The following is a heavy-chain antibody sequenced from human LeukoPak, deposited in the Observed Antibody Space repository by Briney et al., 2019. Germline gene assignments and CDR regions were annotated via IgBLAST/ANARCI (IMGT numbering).Heavy chain of an antibody. D-gene: IGHD2-2*01. V-gene: IGHV1-2*02. J-gene: IGHJ5*02. Sequence: GASVKVSCKASGYTFTGYYMHWVRQAPGQGLEWMGWINPNSGGTNYAQKFQGRVTMTRDTSISTAYMELSRLRYDDTAVYYCARTDIVVVPAALGFDPWGQGTLVTVSS. CDR1: GYTFTGYY. CDR3: ARTDIVVVPAALGFDP. CDR2: INPNSGGT.